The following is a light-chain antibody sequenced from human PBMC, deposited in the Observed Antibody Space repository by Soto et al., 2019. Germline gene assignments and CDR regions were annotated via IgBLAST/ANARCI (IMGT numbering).Light chain of an antibody. CDR1: SSNIGAGYD. CDR2: ADN. CDR3: AVWDDSLNGYV. Sequence: QSVLTQTPSVSGAPGQKITMSCTGSSSNIGAGYDVHWYQQLPGAAPRLLIYADNNRPSGVPDRFSASNSGTSASLAITGLQGEDEADYYCAVWDDSLNGYVFGTGTKVTVL. V-gene: IGLV1-40*01. J-gene: IGLJ1*01.